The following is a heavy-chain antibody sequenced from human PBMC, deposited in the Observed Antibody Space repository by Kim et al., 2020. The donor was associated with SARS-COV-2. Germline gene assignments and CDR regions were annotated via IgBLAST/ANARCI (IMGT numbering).Heavy chain of an antibody. Sequence: ASVKVSCKASGYTFTSYAMNWVRQAPGQGLEWMGWINTNTGNPTYAQGFTGRFVFSLDTSVSTAYLQISSLKAEDTAVYYCARDIHYSGYDYSHYYYGMDVWGQGTTVTVSS. D-gene: IGHD5-12*01. CDR3: ARDIHYSGYDYSHYYYGMDV. CDR2: INTNTGNP. CDR1: GYTFTSYA. J-gene: IGHJ6*02. V-gene: IGHV7-4-1*02.